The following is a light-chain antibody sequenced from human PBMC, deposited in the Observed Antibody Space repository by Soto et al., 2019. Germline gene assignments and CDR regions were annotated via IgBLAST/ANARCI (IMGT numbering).Light chain of an antibody. CDR1: QSVSSN. CDR3: QQYNNWPST. Sequence: EIVMMQSPATLAVSPGERATLSCRASQSVSSNLAWYQQKPGQAPRLLIYGASTRATGIPARFSGSGSGTEFTLTISSLQSEDFAVYYCQQYNNWPSTFGGGTKV. CDR2: GAS. V-gene: IGKV3-15*01. J-gene: IGKJ4*01.